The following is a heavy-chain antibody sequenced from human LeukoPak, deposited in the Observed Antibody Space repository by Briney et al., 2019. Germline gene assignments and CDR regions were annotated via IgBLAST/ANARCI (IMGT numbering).Heavy chain of an antibody. CDR1: GGSVSSYY. V-gene: IGHV4-59*02. J-gene: IGHJ3*02. D-gene: IGHD1-26*01. Sequence: PSETLSLTCTVSGGSVSSYYWSWIRQPPGNGLEWIGYIYYSGSTNYNPSLKSRVTISVDTSKNQFSLKLNSITTADTAVYYCARVRLSGTYLDAFDIWGQGTMVTVSS. CDR3: ARVRLSGTYLDAFDI. CDR2: IYYSGST.